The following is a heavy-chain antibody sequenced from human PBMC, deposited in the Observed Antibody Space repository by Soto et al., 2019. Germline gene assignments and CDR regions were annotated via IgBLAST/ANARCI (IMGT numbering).Heavy chain of an antibody. CDR1: GYTFTGYY. Sequence: ASVKVSCKASGYTFTGYYIHWVRQAPGQGLEWMGWINPNNGDTNYAQKFQGRVSMTRDTSTSTAYMELSRLRFDDTAVYYCARHSGYDYVFDYWGQGTLVTVSS. D-gene: IGHD5-12*01. CDR2: INPNNGDT. V-gene: IGHV1-2*02. CDR3: ARHSGYDYVFDY. J-gene: IGHJ4*02.